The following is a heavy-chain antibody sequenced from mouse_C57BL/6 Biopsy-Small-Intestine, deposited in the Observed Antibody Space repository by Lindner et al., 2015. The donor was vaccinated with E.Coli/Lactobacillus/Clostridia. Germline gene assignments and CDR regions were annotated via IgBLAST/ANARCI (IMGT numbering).Heavy chain of an antibody. J-gene: IGHJ4*01. CDR1: GYAFSSSW. CDR3: ARAWLTAMDV. CDR2: IYPGDGDS. V-gene: IGHV1-82*01. D-gene: IGHD2-2*01. Sequence: VQLQESGPELVKPGASVKISCKASGYAFSSSWMNWVKQRPGKGLEWIGRIYPGDGDSNYNEKFKGKATLTADKSSSTAYMQLSSVTSEGSAVYFCARAWLTAMDVLGSRNLSHRLL.